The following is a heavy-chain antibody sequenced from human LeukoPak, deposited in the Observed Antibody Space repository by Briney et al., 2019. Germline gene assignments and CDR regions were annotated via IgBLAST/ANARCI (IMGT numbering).Heavy chain of an antibody. V-gene: IGHV3-21*01. J-gene: IGHJ3*02. CDR3: ARAPVIFGSGTQDAFDI. CDR1: GFTFSRYT. Sequence: GGSLRLSCGASGFTFSRYTMNWVRQAPGKGLEWVASISTSSIYKYYGDPVKGRFTISRDNSRNSAYLQMDSLSPEDTAVYYCARAPVIFGSGTQDAFDIWGQGTMVTVSS. D-gene: IGHD3-10*01. CDR2: ISTSSIYK.